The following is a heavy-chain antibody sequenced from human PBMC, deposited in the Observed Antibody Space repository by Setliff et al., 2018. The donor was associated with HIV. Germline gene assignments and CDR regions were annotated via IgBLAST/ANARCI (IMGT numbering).Heavy chain of an antibody. D-gene: IGHD3-10*01. CDR3: VWFGDLRGVYFDH. CDR2: IKRTGESETT. Sequence: PGGSLRLSCAASGFAFSPYSMNWVRQAPGKGLEWVGRIKRTGESETTDYGDPVKGRFSISRDDSKNMVYLQMNSLKIEDTATYFCVWFGDLRGVYFDHWGQGTLVTVSS. CDR1: GFAFSPYS. J-gene: IGHJ4*02. V-gene: IGHV3-15*01.